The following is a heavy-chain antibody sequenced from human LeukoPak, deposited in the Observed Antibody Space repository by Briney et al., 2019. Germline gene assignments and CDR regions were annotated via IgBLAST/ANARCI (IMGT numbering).Heavy chain of an antibody. Sequence: SETLSLTCTVSGGSISSYYWSWIRQPAGKGLEWIGRIYTSGSTNYNPSLKSRVTISVDKSKNQFSLKLSSVTAAGTAVYYCARVVGLNSSGRWRYYYMDVWGKGTTVTVSS. V-gene: IGHV4-4*07. CDR3: ARVVGLNSSGRWRYYYMDV. CDR1: GGSISSYY. D-gene: IGHD6-19*01. CDR2: IYTSGST. J-gene: IGHJ6*03.